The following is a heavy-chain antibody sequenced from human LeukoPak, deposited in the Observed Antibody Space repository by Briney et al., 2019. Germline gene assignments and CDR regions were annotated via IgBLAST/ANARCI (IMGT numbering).Heavy chain of an antibody. J-gene: IGHJ4*02. CDR3: TSGTSGRVGSSWDYYFDY. D-gene: IGHD6-13*01. V-gene: IGHV1-46*01. Sequence: ASVKVSCKASGYTFTSQYMHWVRQAPGQGLEWMGIINPSTANAAYTQKFQGRVTMTRDTSTSTVYMELSSLRSEDTALYYCTSGTSGRVGSSWDYYFDYWGQGTLLTVSS. CDR2: INPSTANA. CDR1: GYTFTSQY.